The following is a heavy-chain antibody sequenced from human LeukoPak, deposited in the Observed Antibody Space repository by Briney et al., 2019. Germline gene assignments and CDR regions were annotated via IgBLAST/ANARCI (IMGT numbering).Heavy chain of an antibody. CDR1: GFTYSSYS. Sequence: PGGSLRLSCAASGFTYSSYSMNWVRQAPGKGLEWVSSISSSSSYIYYADSVKGRFTISRDNAKNSLYLQMNSLRAEDTAVYYCASSYSSSGGFMYYFDYWGQGTLVTVSS. CDR3: ASSYSSSGGFMYYFDY. J-gene: IGHJ4*02. CDR2: ISSSSSYI. V-gene: IGHV3-21*01. D-gene: IGHD6-13*01.